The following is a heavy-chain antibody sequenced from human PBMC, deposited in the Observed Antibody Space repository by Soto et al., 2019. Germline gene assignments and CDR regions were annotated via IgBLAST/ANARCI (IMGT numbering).Heavy chain of an antibody. V-gene: IGHV4-31*03. Sequence: QVELQESGPGRVKPSQTLSLTCTVSGGSISSGGYYWSWVRQHPGKGLEWIGYIYDSGSTYYNPSFKSRFTISIDTSKNQFALKLTSVTAADTAVYYCASQATGWYPDYWGQGTLVTVSS. J-gene: IGHJ4*02. CDR1: GGSISSGGYY. D-gene: IGHD6-19*01. CDR2: IYDSGST. CDR3: ASQATGWYPDY.